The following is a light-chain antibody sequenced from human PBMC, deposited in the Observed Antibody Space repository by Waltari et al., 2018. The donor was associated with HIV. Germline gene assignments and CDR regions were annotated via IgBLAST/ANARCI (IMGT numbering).Light chain of an antibody. J-gene: IGLJ3*02. CDR1: NSNLGSHP. CDR3: AARDDSLNAWV. CDR2: SNN. V-gene: IGLV1-44*01. Sequence: SVLTQPPSASGTPGRRVTISCSGNNSNLGSHPGNWYRQVPGTAPKLLMFSNNQRPSGVPDRFSGSKSGTSASLAIRGLKSEDEADYYCAARDDSLNAWVFGGGTKVTVL.